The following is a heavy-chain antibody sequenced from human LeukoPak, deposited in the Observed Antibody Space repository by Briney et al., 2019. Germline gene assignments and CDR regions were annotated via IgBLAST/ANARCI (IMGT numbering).Heavy chain of an antibody. Sequence: PGGSLRLSCAASKFTFSSYGMNWVRQAPGEGLEWVSYISSSGSTIYYADSVKGRFTISRDNTKRSLYLQMDSLRAEDTAVYYCARPKLGYCSSVTCSAHNYYFDYWGQGTLVTVSS. V-gene: IGHV3-48*01. CDR1: KFTFSSYG. CDR3: ARPKLGYCSSVTCSAHNYYFDY. J-gene: IGHJ4*02. D-gene: IGHD2-2*01. CDR2: ISSSGSTI.